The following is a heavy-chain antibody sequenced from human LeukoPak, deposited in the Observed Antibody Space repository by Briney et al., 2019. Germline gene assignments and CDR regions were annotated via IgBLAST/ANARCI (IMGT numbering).Heavy chain of an antibody. CDR1: GGTFSSYA. CDR3: ARGFCSGGSCYSYFDY. V-gene: IGHV1-69*01. D-gene: IGHD2-15*01. J-gene: IGHJ4*02. CDR2: IIPIFGTA. Sequence: ASVKVSCKASGGTFSSYAISWVRQAPGQGLEWMGGIIPIFGTANYAQKFQGRVTITADESTSTAYMELSSLRSEDTAVYYCARGFCSGGSCYSYFDYWGQGTLVTVSS.